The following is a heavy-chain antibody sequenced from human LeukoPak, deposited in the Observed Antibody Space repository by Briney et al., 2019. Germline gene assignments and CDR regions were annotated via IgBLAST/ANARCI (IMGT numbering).Heavy chain of an antibody. D-gene: IGHD2-21*01. Sequence: SETLSLTCTVSGGSISSSIYYWVWIRQPPGKGLEWIGTVYNNGSTYYNPSLKSRVTISVDTSKNQFSLNLSSVTAPDTAVYYCARHIRGHDAFDIWGQGTMVTVSS. CDR2: VYNNGST. CDR3: ARHIRGHDAFDI. V-gene: IGHV4-39*01. CDR1: GGSISSSIYY. J-gene: IGHJ3*02.